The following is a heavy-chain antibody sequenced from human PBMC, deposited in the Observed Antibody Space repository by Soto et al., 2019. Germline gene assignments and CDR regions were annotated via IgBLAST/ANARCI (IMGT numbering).Heavy chain of an antibody. D-gene: IGHD6-19*01. CDR3: VKERRQGQWMGSVSIDC. CDR1: GFIFTSYA. CDR2: ISDSGDR. V-gene: IGHV3-23*01. Sequence: EVQLLESGGALVQPGGSLRLSCAASGFIFTSYAMSWVSQAPGEGPEWISAISDSGDRYYADSVKGRFTISRDNSKNNLYLHMSSLRAEDTAVYYCVKERRQGQWMGSVSIDCWGQGTVVTVSS. J-gene: IGHJ4*02.